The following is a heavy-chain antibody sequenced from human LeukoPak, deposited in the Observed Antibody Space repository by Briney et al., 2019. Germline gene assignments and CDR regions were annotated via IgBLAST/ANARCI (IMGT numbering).Heavy chain of an antibody. CDR1: GGSISSSSYY. Sequence: TPSETLSLTCTVSGGSISSSSYYWGWIRQPPGKGLEWIGSIHSSGSTYYNLSLKSRVTISVDTSKNHFSLKMNSVTAADTAIYYCARPRASRTYPNDAFDIWGQGTMVTVSS. D-gene: IGHD2-2*01. CDR2: IHSSGST. CDR3: ARPRASRTYPNDAFDI. J-gene: IGHJ3*02. V-gene: IGHV4-39*02.